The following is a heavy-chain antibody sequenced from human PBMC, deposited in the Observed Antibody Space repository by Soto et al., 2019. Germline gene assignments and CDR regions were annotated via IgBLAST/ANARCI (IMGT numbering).Heavy chain of an antibody. D-gene: IGHD3-3*01. J-gene: IGHJ4*02. CDR1: GGSISSYY. V-gene: IGHV4-59*01. Sequence: SEALSGTCTVPGGSISSYYWSWIRQPPGKGLEWIGYIYYSGSTNYNPSLKSRVTISVDTSKNQFSLKLSSVTAADTAVYYCARSGSGYYDYWGQGTLVRVSS. CDR2: IYYSGST. CDR3: ARSGSGYYDY.